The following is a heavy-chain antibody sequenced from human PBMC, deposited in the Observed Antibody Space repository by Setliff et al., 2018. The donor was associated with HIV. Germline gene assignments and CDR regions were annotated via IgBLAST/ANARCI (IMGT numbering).Heavy chain of an antibody. CDR1: GFTFSNAW. V-gene: IGHV3-11*05. D-gene: IGHD1-26*01. J-gene: IGHJ4*02. Sequence: PGGSLRLSCAASGFTFSNAWMSWVRQAPGKGLEWVSYISSSSSYTNYADSVKGRFTISRDNAKNSLYLQMNSLRVEDTAVYYCATDCAVVGGTGSLDSWGQGTLVTVS. CDR2: ISSSSSYT. CDR3: ATDCAVVGGTGSLDS.